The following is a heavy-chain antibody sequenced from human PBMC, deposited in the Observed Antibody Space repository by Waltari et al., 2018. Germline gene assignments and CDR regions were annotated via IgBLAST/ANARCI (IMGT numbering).Heavy chain of an antibody. V-gene: IGHV3-53*01. D-gene: IGHD2-21*02. CDR3: ARGGDLVTAIEQYFQH. CDR1: GFTVSSNY. Sequence: EVQLVESGGGLIQPGGSLRLSCAASGFTVSSNYMSWVRQAPGKGLEWVSVIYSGGSTYYADSVKGRFTISRDNSKTTLYLQMNSLRAEDTAVYYCARGGDLVTAIEQYFQHWGQGTLVTVSS. CDR2: IYSGGST. J-gene: IGHJ1*01.